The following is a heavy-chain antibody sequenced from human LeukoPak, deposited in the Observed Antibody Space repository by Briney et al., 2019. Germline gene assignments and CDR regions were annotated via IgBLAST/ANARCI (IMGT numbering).Heavy chain of an antibody. Sequence: GGSLRLSCAASGFTFSSYAMSWVRQAPGKGLEWVSTISGSGGSTYYADSVKGRFTISRDNSKNTLFLQMNSLRAEDTAVYYCAKDPSVTTPHYYGLDVWGQGTTVTVSS. J-gene: IGHJ6*02. CDR3: AKDPSVTTPHYYGLDV. V-gene: IGHV3-23*01. D-gene: IGHD4-17*01. CDR2: ISGSGGST. CDR1: GFTFSSYA.